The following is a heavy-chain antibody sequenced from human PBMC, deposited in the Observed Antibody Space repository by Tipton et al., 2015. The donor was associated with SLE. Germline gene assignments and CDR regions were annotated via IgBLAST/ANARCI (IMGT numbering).Heavy chain of an antibody. CDR1: GFTFSGYW. V-gene: IGHV3-74*01. J-gene: IGHJ6*04. CDR3: AAYCLGGSCVWGV. D-gene: IGHD2-15*01. CDR2: LNSDGIST. Sequence: GSLRLSCAASGFTFSGYWMHWVRKAPGKGLVWGSGLNSDGISTYYADSVKGRFTISTDNAKNTLYLQMNSLRAEDTAVYYCAAYCLGGSCVWGVWGKGTTVTVSS.